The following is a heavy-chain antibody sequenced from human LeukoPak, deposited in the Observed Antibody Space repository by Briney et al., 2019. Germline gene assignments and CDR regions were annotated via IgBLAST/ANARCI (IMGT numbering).Heavy chain of an antibody. V-gene: IGHV3-11*05. J-gene: IGHJ5*02. CDR3: VRDARSWFDP. CDR1: GSTFSDYY. CDR2: ISGSSTYT. Sequence: GGSLRLPCAASGSTFSDYYMNWIRQAPGKGLQWVSYISGSSTYTNYADSVKGRFTISRDNAKNSLHLQMNSLRAEDTAVYYCVRDARSWFDPWGQGTLVTVSS.